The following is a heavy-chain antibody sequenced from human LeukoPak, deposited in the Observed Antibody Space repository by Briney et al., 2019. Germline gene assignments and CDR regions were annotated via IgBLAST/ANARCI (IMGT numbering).Heavy chain of an antibody. CDR3: AKGHSSGWGRAFDI. D-gene: IGHD6-19*01. V-gene: IGHV3-21*04. J-gene: IGHJ3*02. CDR2: ISSSSSYI. CDR1: GFTFSSYS. Sequence: GGSLRLSCAASGFTFSSYSMNWVRQAPGKGLEWVSSISSSSSYIYYADSVKGRFTISRDNSKNTLYLQMNSLRAEDTAVYYCAKGHSSGWGRAFDIWGQGTMVTVSS.